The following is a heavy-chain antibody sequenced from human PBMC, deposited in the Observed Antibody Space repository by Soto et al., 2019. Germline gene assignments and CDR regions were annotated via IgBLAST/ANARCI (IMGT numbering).Heavy chain of an antibody. Sequence: QVQLVQSGAEVKKPGASVKVSCKASGYTFTSYGISWVRQAPGQGLEWMGWISAYNGNTNYAQKLQGRVTMTTDTSTSTAYVELRSLRSDDTAVSYCASDGTYCSSISCYPSQGNYCYCDDMDGWGQGPTATASS. CDR2: ISAYNGNT. J-gene: IGHJ6*02. V-gene: IGHV1-18*01. CDR3: ASDGTYCSSISCYPSQGNYCYCDDMDG. CDR1: GYTFTSYG. D-gene: IGHD2-2*01.